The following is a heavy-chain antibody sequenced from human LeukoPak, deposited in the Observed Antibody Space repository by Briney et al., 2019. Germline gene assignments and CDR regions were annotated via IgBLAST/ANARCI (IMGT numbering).Heavy chain of an antibody. Sequence: SETLSLTRTVSGGSVSSSHYYWSWIRQPPGKGLEWIGYIYYSGSTNYNPSLKSRVTISVDTSKNQFSLKLSSVTAADTAVYYCARGPYGSGSPTHWFDPWGQGTLVTVSS. J-gene: IGHJ5*02. D-gene: IGHD3-10*01. CDR3: ARGPYGSGSPTHWFDP. CDR2: IYYSGST. V-gene: IGHV4-61*01. CDR1: GGSVSSSHYY.